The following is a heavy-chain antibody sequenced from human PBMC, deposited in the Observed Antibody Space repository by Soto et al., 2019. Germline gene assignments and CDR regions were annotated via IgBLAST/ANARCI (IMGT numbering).Heavy chain of an antibody. V-gene: IGHV4-59*01. J-gene: IGHJ4*02. CDR3: ARSVRGVSDY. D-gene: IGHD3-10*02. CDR1: GGSISSYY. CDR2: IYYSGST. Sequence: TLSLTCTVSGGSISSYYWSWIRQPPGKGLEWIGYIYYSGSTNYNPSLKSRVTISVDTSKNQFSLKLSSVTAADTAVYYCARSVRGVSDYWGQGTLVTVSS.